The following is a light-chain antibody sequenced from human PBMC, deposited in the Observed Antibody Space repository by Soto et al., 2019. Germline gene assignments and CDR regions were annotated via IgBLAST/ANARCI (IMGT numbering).Light chain of an antibody. J-gene: IGLJ1*01. CDR2: AVS. V-gene: IGLV2-14*03. CDR3: ISYTDRQSYL. Sequence: LTQPASVSGSPGQSITISCSGTSSDIGSYNHVAWYQQFPGKSPKLMIYAVSDRPSGVSDRFSGSKSGITASLTISGLQTEDEADYYCISYTDRQSYLFGTGTKVTVL. CDR1: SSDIGSYNH.